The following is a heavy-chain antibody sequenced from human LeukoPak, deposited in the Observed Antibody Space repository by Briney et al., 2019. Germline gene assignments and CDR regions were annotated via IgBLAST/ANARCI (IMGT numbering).Heavy chain of an antibody. J-gene: IGHJ6*03. V-gene: IGHV4-4*07. D-gene: IGHD2-2*01. CDR1: GGSISSYY. CDR3: ARSHRSSTTPYYYYYMDV. Sequence: SETLSLTCTVSGGSISSYYWSWIRQPAGKGLEWIGRIYTSGSTNYNPSLKSRVTMSVDTSKNQFSLKLSSVTAADTAVYYCARSHRSSTTPYYYYYMDVWGKGTTVTVSS. CDR2: IYTSGST.